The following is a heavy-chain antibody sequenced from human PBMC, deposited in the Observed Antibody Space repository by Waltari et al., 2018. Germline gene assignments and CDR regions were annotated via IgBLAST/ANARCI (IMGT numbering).Heavy chain of an antibody. Sequence: QVQLVQSGAEVKKPGASVKVSCKASGYTFTSYDINWVRQATGQGLEWMGRNIPILGIANYAQKFQGRVTITADKSTSTAYMELSSLRSEDTAVYYCARESRAVDIVETRWFDPWGQGTLVTVSS. CDR1: GYTFTSYD. V-gene: IGHV1-69*09. D-gene: IGHD5-12*01. J-gene: IGHJ5*02. CDR3: ARESRAVDIVETRWFDP. CDR2: NIPILGIA.